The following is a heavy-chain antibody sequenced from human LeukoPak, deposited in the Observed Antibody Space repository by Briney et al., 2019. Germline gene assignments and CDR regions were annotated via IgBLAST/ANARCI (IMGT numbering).Heavy chain of an antibody. V-gene: IGHV1-8*01. J-gene: IGHJ6*02. Sequence: ASVKVSCKASVYTFTSYDINWVRQATGQGLEWMGWMNPNSGNTGYAQTFQGRVTMTRNTSISTAYMELSSLRSEDTAVYYCARVWGMGDNGGQALLWFGRYYYGMDFWGQGTTVTVSS. CDR1: VYTFTSYD. CDR3: ARVWGMGDNGGQALLWFGRYYYGMDF. D-gene: IGHD3-10*01. CDR2: MNPNSGNT.